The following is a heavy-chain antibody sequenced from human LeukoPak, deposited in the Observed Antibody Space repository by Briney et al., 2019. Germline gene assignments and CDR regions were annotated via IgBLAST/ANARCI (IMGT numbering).Heavy chain of an antibody. J-gene: IGHJ4*02. D-gene: IGHD4-17*01. CDR3: ARYRVDYGDYGFDY. Sequence: ASVKVSCKASGYTFTGYYMHWVRQAPGQGLEWMGWINPNSGGTNYAQKFQGRVTMTRDTSISTAYMELNRLRSDDTAVYYCARYRVDYGDYGFDYWGQGTLVTVSS. CDR2: INPNSGGT. CDR1: GYTFTGYY. V-gene: IGHV1-2*02.